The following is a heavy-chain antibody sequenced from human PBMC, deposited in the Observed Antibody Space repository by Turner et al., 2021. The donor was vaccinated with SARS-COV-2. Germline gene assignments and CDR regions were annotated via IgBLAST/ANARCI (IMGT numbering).Heavy chain of an antibody. CDR3: ARVFPTDSSVWYRYYYYYGMDV. Sequence: EVQLVESGGGLVKPGGSLRLSCAASGFTFSSYSMNWVRQAPGKGLEWVSSITGSGGYIYYADSVKGRFTISRDNAKTSLYLQMNSLRAEDTAVYYCARVFPTDSSVWYRYYYYYGMDVWGQGTTVTVSS. CDR2: ITGSGGYI. J-gene: IGHJ6*02. V-gene: IGHV3-21*01. D-gene: IGHD6-19*01. CDR1: GFTFSSYS.